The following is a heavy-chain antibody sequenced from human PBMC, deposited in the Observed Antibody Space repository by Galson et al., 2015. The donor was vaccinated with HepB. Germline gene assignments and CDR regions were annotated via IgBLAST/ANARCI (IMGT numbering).Heavy chain of an antibody. CDR3: ARDMLDGYSSAPTWFDP. Sequence: SLRLSCAASGFTFSSYGMHWVRQAPGKGLEWVAVIWYDGSNKYYADSVKGRFTISRGNSKNTLYLQMNSLRAEDTAVYYCARDMLDGYSSAPTWFDPWGQGTLVTVSS. J-gene: IGHJ5*02. CDR2: IWYDGSNK. D-gene: IGHD6-19*01. CDR1: GFTFSSYG. V-gene: IGHV3-33*01.